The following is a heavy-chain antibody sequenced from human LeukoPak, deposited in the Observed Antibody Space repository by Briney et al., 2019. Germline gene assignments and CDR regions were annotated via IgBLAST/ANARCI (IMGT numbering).Heavy chain of an antibody. V-gene: IGHV1-69*04. CDR2: IIPILGIA. J-gene: IGHJ1*01. Sequence: SVKVSCKASGGTLSSYTISWVRQAPGQGLEWMGRIIPILGIANYAQKFQGRVTITADKSTSTAYMELSGLRSEDTAVYYCARDQGSSWSKRGLYFQHWGQGTLVTVSS. CDR3: ARDQGSSWSKRGLYFQH. CDR1: GGTLSSYT. D-gene: IGHD6-13*01.